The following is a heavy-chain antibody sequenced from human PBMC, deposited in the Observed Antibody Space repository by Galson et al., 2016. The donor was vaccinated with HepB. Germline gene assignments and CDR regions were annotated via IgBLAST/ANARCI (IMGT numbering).Heavy chain of an antibody. CDR3: VRRDLITKKFDY. Sequence: SETLSLTCTVYGDSMTPYYWSWIRQSPGKGLEWIGYAYYSGNSDYNPSLKSRVTISVDTSKNQFSLILSSVTAADTAVYFCVRRDLITKKFDYWGQGILVTVSS. J-gene: IGHJ4*02. CDR1: GDSMTPYY. D-gene: IGHD3-22*01. CDR2: AYYSGNS. V-gene: IGHV4-59*12.